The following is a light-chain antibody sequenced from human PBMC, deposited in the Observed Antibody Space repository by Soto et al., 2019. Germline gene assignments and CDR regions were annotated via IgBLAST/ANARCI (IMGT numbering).Light chain of an antibody. V-gene: IGKV1-5*03. Sequence: DIQMTQSPSTLSASVGDRVTITCRASQSISSWLAWYQQKPGKAPKLLIYKASSLESGVPSRFSGSGSGTEFTLTIRSLPPDPFAPYSCQQYNSYSYTFGQGTKVDI. J-gene: IGKJ2*01. CDR2: KAS. CDR3: QQYNSYSYT. CDR1: QSISSW.